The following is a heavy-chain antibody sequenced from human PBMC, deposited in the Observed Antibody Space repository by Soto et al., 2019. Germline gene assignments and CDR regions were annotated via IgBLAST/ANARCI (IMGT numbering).Heavy chain of an antibody. V-gene: IGHV3-30*03. CDR1: GFTFSSYG. Sequence: QVQLVESGGGVVQPGRSLRLSCAASGFTFSSYGIHWVRQAPGKGLEWVAVISYDGSNKYYADYVKGRITISRDNAKNTLYLQMNSLRAEDTAVYYCARAAHYYDSSGYYALDIWGQGTVVTVSS. J-gene: IGHJ3*02. CDR2: ISYDGSNK. D-gene: IGHD3-22*01. CDR3: ARAAHYYDSSGYYALDI.